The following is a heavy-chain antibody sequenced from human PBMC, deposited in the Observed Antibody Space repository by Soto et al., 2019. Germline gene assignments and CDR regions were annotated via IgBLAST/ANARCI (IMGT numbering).Heavy chain of an antibody. D-gene: IGHD3-22*01. V-gene: IGHV5-51*01. CDR3: ARHGGSHYVSSGYHYALDY. J-gene: IGHJ4*02. Sequence: PGESLKISCEASGYFFTHFWIGWVRQMPGKGLEWMGYVYPGDPDIRYSPSFRGQVTISADKSISTAYLQWSSLRASDTAMYYCARHGGSHYVSSGYHYALDYWGQGTPVTVSS. CDR2: VYPGDPDI. CDR1: GYFFTHFW.